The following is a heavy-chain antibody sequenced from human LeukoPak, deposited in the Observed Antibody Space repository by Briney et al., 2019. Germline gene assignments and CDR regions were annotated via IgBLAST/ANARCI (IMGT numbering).Heavy chain of an antibody. J-gene: IGHJ5*02. V-gene: IGHV4-4*07. CDR3: ARLRFLANWFDP. CDR2: INTSGST. Sequence: SETLSLTCTVAGGSISSYYWTSIRQSAGKGLEWIGRINTSGSTNYNPSLRSRVTMSVNTSKNQFSLNLTSVTAADTAVYYCARLRFLANWFDPWGQGTLVTVSS. CDR1: GGSISSYY. D-gene: IGHD3-3*01.